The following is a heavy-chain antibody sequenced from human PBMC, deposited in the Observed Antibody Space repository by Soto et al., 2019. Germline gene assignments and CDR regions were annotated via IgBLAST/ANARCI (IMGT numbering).Heavy chain of an antibody. V-gene: IGHV2-5*02. Sequence: QITLKESGTTLVRPTQTLTLTCAFSGFSLSTSGVGVGWIRQPPGKALEWLAVIYWDDSKHYSPSLRSRLTTTKHTTKNQVVLTMTNMDPMDTGTYYGAHKGPEDWPLDYWGRGTLVTVSS. CDR3: AHKGPEDWPLDY. D-gene: IGHD3-9*01. J-gene: IGHJ4*02. CDR1: GFSLSTSGVG. CDR2: IYWDDSK.